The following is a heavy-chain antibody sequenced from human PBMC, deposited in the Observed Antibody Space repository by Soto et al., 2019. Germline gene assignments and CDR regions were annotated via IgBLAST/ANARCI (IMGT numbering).Heavy chain of an antibody. V-gene: IGHV4-34*01. CDR2: INHSGST. CDR1: GGSFSGYY. CDR3: ARGLVNIVATTIDYYYYYMDV. D-gene: IGHD5-12*01. Sequence: SETLSLTCAVYGGSFSGYYWSWIRQPPGKGLEWIGEINHSGSTNYNPSLKSRVTISVDTSKNQFSLKLSSVTAADTAVYYCARGLVNIVATTIDYYYYYMDVWGKRTTVTVSS. J-gene: IGHJ6*03.